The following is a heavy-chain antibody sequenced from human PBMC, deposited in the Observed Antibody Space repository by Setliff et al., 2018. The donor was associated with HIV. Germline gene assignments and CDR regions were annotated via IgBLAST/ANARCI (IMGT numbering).Heavy chain of an antibody. Sequence: SQTLALTCAISGDIVSSDTAAWNWIRQSPSRGLEWLVRTYYRYKWYNDYAPSVKSRIGINPDISKNQFSLQLNSVTPDDTAVYFCARASKYGVRYYFDYWGLGTLVTVSS. CDR1: GDIVSSDTAA. D-gene: IGHD4-17*01. V-gene: IGHV6-1*01. CDR3: ARASKYGVRYYFDY. CDR2: TYYRYKWYN. J-gene: IGHJ4*02.